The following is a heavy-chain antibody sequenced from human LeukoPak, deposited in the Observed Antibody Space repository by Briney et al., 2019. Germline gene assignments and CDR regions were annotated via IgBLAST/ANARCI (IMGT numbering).Heavy chain of an antibody. CDR2: IYYSGST. J-gene: IGHJ5*02. V-gene: IGHV4-39*01. D-gene: IGHD3-3*01. CDR3: ARVIAYYDFWSGYQKTNWFDP. CDR1: GGSISSSSYY. Sequence: PSQTLSLTCTVSGGSISSSSYYWGWIRQPPGKGLEWIGSIYYSGSTYYNPSLKSRVTISVDTSKNQFSLKLSSVTAADTAVYYCARVIAYYDFWSGYQKTNWFDPWGQGTLVTVSS.